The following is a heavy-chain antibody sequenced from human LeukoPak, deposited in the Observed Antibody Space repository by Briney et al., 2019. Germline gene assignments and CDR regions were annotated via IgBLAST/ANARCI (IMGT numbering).Heavy chain of an antibody. CDR3: ARGGSTWSYVDY. D-gene: IGHD6-13*01. CDR2: IWYDGSNK. V-gene: IGHV3-33*01. Sequence: GRSLRLSCAASGFTFSSYGMHWVRQAPGKGLEWVAVIWYDGSNKYYADSVKGRFTVSRDNAKNSLFLQMNSLRAEDAAAYYCARGGSTWSYVDYWGQGTLVTVSS. J-gene: IGHJ4*02. CDR1: GFTFSSYG.